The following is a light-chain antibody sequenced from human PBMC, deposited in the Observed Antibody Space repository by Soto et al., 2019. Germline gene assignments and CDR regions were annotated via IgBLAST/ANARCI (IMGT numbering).Light chain of an antibody. V-gene: IGKV1-39*01. CDR2: AAS. CDR3: QQSYNTPFT. Sequence: DIQMTQSPSSLSASVGDRVTITCRASQSISSYLTWYQQKPGKAPKLLIYAASSLQSGVPSTFRGSGSGTGFTPTISSLQPADCATYYCQQSYNTPFTFGPGTKVDIK. J-gene: IGKJ3*01. CDR1: QSISSY.